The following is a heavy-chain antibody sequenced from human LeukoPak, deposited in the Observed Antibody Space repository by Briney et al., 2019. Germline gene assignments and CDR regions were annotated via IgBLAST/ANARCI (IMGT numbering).Heavy chain of an antibody. CDR3: ARRPRVRVGYCSSTSCYRYYYYGMDV. D-gene: IGHD2-2*01. J-gene: IGHJ6*02. CDR1: GGSFSGYY. CDR2: INHSGST. Sequence: PSETLSLTCAVYGGSFSGYYRSWIRQPPGKGLEWIGEINHSGSTNYNPSLKSRVTISVDTSKNQFSLKLSSVTAADTAVYYCARRPRVRVGYCSSTSCYRYYYYGMDVWGQGTTVTVSS. V-gene: IGHV4-34*01.